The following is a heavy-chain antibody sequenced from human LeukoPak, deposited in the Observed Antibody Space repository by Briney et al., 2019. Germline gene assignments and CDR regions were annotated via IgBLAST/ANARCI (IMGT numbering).Heavy chain of an antibody. Sequence: PSETLSLTCAVYGGSFSGYYWSWIRQPPGKGLEWIGYIYHSGSTYYNPSLKSRVTISVDRSKNQFSLKLSSVTAADTAVYYCARGPSNDILTGSWFDPWGQGTLVTVSS. CDR1: GGSFSGYY. CDR3: ARGPSNDILTGSWFDP. D-gene: IGHD3-9*01. CDR2: IYHSGST. V-gene: IGHV4-34*01. J-gene: IGHJ5*02.